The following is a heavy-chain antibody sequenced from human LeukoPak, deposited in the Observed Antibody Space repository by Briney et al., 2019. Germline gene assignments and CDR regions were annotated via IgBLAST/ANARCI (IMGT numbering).Heavy chain of an antibody. V-gene: IGHV4-34*01. CDR3: TRITTGHDY. D-gene: IGHD3-22*01. Sequence: SETLSLTCAVSGVSFNDYYWSWVRQTPGKGLEWIGEINHSGYTNDSPSLKSRVTISIDTSRNQFSLNLRSVTAADTGFYYCTRITTGHDYWGQGTLVTVSS. CDR1: GVSFNDYY. J-gene: IGHJ4*02. CDR2: INHSGYT.